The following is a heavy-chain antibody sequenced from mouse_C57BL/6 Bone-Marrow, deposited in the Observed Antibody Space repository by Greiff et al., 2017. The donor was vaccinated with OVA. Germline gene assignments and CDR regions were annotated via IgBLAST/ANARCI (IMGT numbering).Heavy chain of an antibody. CDR3: ARYGSSYAFDY. Sequence: VMLVESGAELVRPGTSVKVSCKASGYAFTNYLIEWVKQRPGQGLEWIGVIIPGSGGTNYNEKFKGKATLTADKSSSTAYMQLSSLTSEDSAVYFCARYGSSYAFDYWGQGTTLTVSS. CDR2: IIPGSGGT. J-gene: IGHJ2*01. V-gene: IGHV1-54*01. CDR1: GYAFTNYL. D-gene: IGHD1-1*01.